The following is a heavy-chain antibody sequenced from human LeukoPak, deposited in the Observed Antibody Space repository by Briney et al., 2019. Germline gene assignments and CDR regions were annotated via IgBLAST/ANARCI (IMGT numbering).Heavy chain of an antibody. D-gene: IGHD1-20*01. V-gene: IGHV4-59*01. CDR2: IYYSGST. CDR1: GGSISSYY. J-gene: IGHJ4*02. CDR3: ARDYNWSLDY. Sequence: PSETLSLTCIVSGGSISSYYWSWLRQPPGKGLEWIGCIYYSGSTNYSPSLKSRVTMSVDTSKNQFSLKLSSVTAADTAVYYCARDYNWSLDYWGQGTLVTVSS.